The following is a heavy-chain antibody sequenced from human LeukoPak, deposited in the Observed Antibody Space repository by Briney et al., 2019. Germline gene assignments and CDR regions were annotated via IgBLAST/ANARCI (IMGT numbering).Heavy chain of an antibody. V-gene: IGHV3-74*01. D-gene: IGHD3-16*01. Sequence: PGGSLRLSCAASGFTFSSYWMHWVRQAPGKGLVWVSRINSDGSSTSYADSVKGRFTISRDNAKNTLYLQMSSLRAEDTAVYYCVSAYGGLLDYWGQGTLVTVSS. CDR2: INSDGSST. J-gene: IGHJ4*02. CDR3: VSAYGGLLDY. CDR1: GFTFSSYW.